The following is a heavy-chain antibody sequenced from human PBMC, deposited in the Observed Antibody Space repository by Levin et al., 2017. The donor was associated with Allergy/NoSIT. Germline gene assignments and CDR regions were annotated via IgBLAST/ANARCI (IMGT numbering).Heavy chain of an antibody. CDR3: ARGGCSSTSCLDY. CDR2: ITLDVTDR. CDR1: GFTFSRYY. D-gene: IGHD2-2*01. V-gene: IGHV3-74*01. J-gene: IGHJ4*02. Sequence: LSLTCAASGFTFSRYYMHWVRQAPGKGLVWVSRITLDVTDRYYADSVKGRFTISRDNAENTLFLQMNSLRAEDTAIYYCARGGCSSTSCLDYWGQGILVTVSS.